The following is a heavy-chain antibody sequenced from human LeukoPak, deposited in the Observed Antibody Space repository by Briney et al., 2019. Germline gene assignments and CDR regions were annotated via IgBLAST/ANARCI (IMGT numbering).Heavy chain of an antibody. J-gene: IGHJ4*02. CDR1: GYTFTGYY. V-gene: IGHV1-18*04. CDR3: AHSRAGSNDY. Sequence: EASVKVSCKASGYTFTGYYMHWVRQAPGQGLEWMGWISAYNGNTNYAQKLQGRVTMTTDTSTSTAYMELRSLRSDDTAVYYCAHSRAGSNDYWGQGTLVTVSS. D-gene: IGHD2-15*01. CDR2: ISAYNGNT.